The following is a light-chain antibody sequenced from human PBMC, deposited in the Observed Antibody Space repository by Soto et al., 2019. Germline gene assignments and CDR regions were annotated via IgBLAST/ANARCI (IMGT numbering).Light chain of an antibody. CDR1: SSDVGGYNF. Sequence: QSALTQPPSASGSPGQSVTISCTGTSSDVGGYNFVSWCQQHPGKAPKLMIYEVSKRPSGVPDRFSGSKSGNTASLTVSGLQAEDEGDYYCSSYAGSIYVVFGGGTQLTVL. V-gene: IGLV2-8*01. J-gene: IGLJ2*01. CDR2: EVS. CDR3: SSYAGSIYVV.